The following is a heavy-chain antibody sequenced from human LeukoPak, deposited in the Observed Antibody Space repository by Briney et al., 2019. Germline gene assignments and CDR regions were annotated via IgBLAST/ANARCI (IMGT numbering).Heavy chain of an antibody. CDR1: GFTFSDYY. Sequence: GGSLRLSCAASGFTFSDYYMSWIRQAPGKGLEWVSYISGSGSMIYADSVKGRFTISRDNAKNSLYLQMNSLRAEDTAVYYCARESYLNYYDSSGYFDYWGQGTLVTVSS. D-gene: IGHD3-22*01. J-gene: IGHJ4*02. CDR2: ISGSGSMI. CDR3: ARESYLNYYDSSGYFDY. V-gene: IGHV3-11*01.